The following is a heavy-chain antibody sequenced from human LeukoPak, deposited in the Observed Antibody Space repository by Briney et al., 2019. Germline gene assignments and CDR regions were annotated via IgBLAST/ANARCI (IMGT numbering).Heavy chain of an antibody. CDR1: GFTFSDYA. Sequence: GGSLRLSCAASGFTFSDYAVTWVRQAPGKGLEGVSTISGSGGSTYYADSVKGRFTISRDNSKNTLCLQMNSLRAEDTAVYYCAKGGAAHAGYYAMDVWGQGTTVTVSS. CDR2: ISGSGGST. J-gene: IGHJ6*02. CDR3: AKGGAAHAGYYAMDV. V-gene: IGHV3-23*01. D-gene: IGHD6-6*01.